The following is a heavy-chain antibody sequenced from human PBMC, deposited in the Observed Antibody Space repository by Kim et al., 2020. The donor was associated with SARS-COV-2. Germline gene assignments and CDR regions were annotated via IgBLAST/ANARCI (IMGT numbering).Heavy chain of an antibody. V-gene: IGHV1-2*02. J-gene: IGHJ4*02. CDR2: INPKTGGT. CDR3: ARAEEGD. CDR1: GYTFTGQY. Sequence: ASVKVSCKASGYTFTGQYMHWVRQAPGQGLEWMGWINPKTGGTNYAQKFKGRVTMTRDTSITTAYMELSSLRSDDTAIYFCARAEEGDWGQGTLVTVSS. D-gene: IGHD3-16*01.